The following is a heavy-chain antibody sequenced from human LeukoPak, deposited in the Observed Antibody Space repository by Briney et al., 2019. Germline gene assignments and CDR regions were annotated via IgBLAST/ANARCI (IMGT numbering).Heavy chain of an antibody. D-gene: IGHD3-22*01. J-gene: IGHJ4*02. CDR2: IYTSGST. CDR3: ARGQQGYYYDSSGCPAPFDY. Sequence: SETLSLTCTVSGGSISNYYWNWIRQPAGKGLEWIGRIYTSGSTNYNPSLKSRVTMSVDTSKNQFSLELSSATAADTAVYYCARGQQGYYYDSSGCPAPFDYWGQGTLVTVSS. CDR1: GGSISNYY. V-gene: IGHV4-4*07.